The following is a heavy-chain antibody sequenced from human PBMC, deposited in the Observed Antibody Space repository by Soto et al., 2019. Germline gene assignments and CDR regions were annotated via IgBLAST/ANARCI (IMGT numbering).Heavy chain of an antibody. CDR3: ARVGGDYYGSGSYKDAFDI. J-gene: IGHJ3*02. V-gene: IGHV3-33*01. CDR1: GFTFSSYG. Sequence: QVQLVESGGGVVQPGRSLRLSCAASGFTFSSYGMHWVRQAPGKGLEWVAVIWYDGSNKYYADSVKGRFTISRDNSKNTLYPQMNSLRTDDTAVYYCARVGGDYYGSGSYKDAFDIWGQGTMVTVSS. CDR2: IWYDGSNK. D-gene: IGHD3-10*01.